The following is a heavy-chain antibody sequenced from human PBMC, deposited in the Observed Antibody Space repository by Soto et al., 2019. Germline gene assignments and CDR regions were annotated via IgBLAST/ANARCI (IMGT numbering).Heavy chain of an antibody. J-gene: IGHJ6*02. CDR3: ARGRAFYGDYRNGWYYGMDV. D-gene: IGHD4-17*01. CDR1: GFTFSSYA. V-gene: IGHV3-30-3*01. CDR2: ISYDGSNK. Sequence: QVQLVESGGGVVQPGRSLRLSCAASGFTFSSYAMHWVRQAPGKGLEWVAVISYDGSNKYYADSVKGRFPISRDNSKNTLYLQMNSLRAEDTAVYYCARGRAFYGDYRNGWYYGMDVWGQGTTVTVSS.